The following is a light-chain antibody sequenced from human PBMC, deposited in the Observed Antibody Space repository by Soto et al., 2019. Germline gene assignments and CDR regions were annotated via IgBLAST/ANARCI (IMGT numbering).Light chain of an antibody. CDR1: SSDVGGYNY. Sequence: QSVLTQPASVSGSPGQSITISCTGTSSDVGGYNYVSWYQQHPGKAPKLMIYEVSNRPSGVSTRFSGSKSGNTASLTISGLQAEDETDYYCSSYTSSSTLGVVFGGGTKLTVL. CDR3: SSYTSSSTLGVV. J-gene: IGLJ2*01. V-gene: IGLV2-14*01. CDR2: EVS.